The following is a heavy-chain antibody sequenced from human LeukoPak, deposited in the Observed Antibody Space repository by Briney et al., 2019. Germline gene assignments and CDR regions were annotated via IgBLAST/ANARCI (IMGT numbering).Heavy chain of an antibody. D-gene: IGHD2-15*01. CDR2: INHSGST. CDR1: GGSFSGYY. V-gene: IGHV4-34*09. Sequence: SETLSLTCAVYGGSFSGYYWSWIRQPPGKGLEWIGEINHSGSTNYNPSLKSRVTISLDTSKNQFSLNLRSVTAADTAVYYCARGASYCSGNSCYVYSFDYWGQGTLVTVSS. CDR3: ARGASYCSGNSCYVYSFDY. J-gene: IGHJ4*02.